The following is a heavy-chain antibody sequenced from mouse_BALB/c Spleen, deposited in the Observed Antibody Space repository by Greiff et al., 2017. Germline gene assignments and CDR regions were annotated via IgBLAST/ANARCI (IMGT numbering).Heavy chain of an antibody. CDR2: IRNKANGYTT. CDR1: GFTFTDYY. J-gene: IGHJ4*01. V-gene: IGHV7-3*02. D-gene: IGHD1-2*01. Sequence: EVQLQQSGGGLVQPGGSLRLSCATSGFTFTDYYMSWVRQPPGKALEWLGFIRNKANGYTTEYSASVKGRFTISRDNSQSILYLQMNTLRAEDSATYYCARDSHYYGYEAMDYWGQGTSVTVSS. CDR3: ARDSHYYGYEAMDY.